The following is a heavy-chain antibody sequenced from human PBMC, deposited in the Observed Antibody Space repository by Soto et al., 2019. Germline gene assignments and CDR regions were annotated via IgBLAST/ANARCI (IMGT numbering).Heavy chain of an antibody. CDR1: GFTFSSYA. J-gene: IGHJ6*02. V-gene: IGHV3-30-3*01. CDR3: ARDLGDYDILTGAFGYYYGMDV. CDR2: ISYDGSNK. D-gene: IGHD3-9*01. Sequence: QVQLVESGGGVVQPGRSLRLSCAASGFTFSSYAMHWVRQAPGKGLEWVAVISYDGSNKYYADSVKGRFTISRDNSKNTLYLQMNSLRAEDTAVYYCARDLGDYDILTGAFGYYYGMDVWGQGTTVTVSS.